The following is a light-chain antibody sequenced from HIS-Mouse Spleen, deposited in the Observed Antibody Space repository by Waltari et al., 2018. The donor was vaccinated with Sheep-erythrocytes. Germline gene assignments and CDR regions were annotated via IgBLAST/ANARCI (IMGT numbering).Light chain of an antibody. CDR2: DVS. CDR3: CSYAGSYNHV. V-gene: IGLV2-11*01. CDR1: SSHVGGFNY. J-gene: IGLJ1*01. Sequence: QSALTQPRSVSGSPGPSVTIPCPGTSSHVGGFNYVSWYQQHPGKAPKLMIYDVSKRPSGVPDRFSGSKSGNTASLTISGLQAEDEADYYCCSYAGSYNHVFATGTKVTVL.